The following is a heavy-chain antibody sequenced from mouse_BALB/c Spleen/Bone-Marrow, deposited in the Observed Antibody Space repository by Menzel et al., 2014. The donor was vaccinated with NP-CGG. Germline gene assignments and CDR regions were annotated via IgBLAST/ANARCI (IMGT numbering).Heavy chain of an antibody. Sequence: EVMLVESGGGLVKSGGSLKLSCAASGFTFNNYGMSWVRQTPEKRLEWVATISGGGSYTFYPDSVKGRFTISRDNAKNRLYLQLSSPRSEDTALYYCARHAYSSPSSFSFLFWGQGTLVSLSA. D-gene: IGHD2-10*01. CDR3: ARHAYSSPSSFSFLF. J-gene: IGHJ3*01. CDR1: GFTFNNYG. CDR2: ISGGGSYT. V-gene: IGHV5-9-2*01.